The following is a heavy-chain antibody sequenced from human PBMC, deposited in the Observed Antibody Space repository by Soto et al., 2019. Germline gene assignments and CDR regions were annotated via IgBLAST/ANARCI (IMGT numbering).Heavy chain of an antibody. Sequence: QVHLQQWGAGLLKPSETLSLTCAVNGVSLTGYYWSWIRQPPGKGLEWIGEIKDGGVTNYSPSLKGRGTMSADTSKNQFSLKLNSVTAADTAVYYCARGQEGIVATHWDQGTLVTVSS. CDR2: IKDGGVT. J-gene: IGHJ4*02. CDR3: ARGQEGIVATH. V-gene: IGHV4-34*01. D-gene: IGHD5-12*01. CDR1: GVSLTGYY.